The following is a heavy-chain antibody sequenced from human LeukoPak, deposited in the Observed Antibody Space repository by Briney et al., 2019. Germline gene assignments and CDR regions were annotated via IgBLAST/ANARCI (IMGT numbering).Heavy chain of an antibody. J-gene: IGHJ3*02. Sequence: ASVKVSCTASGYSFISYDINWVRQATGQGLEWMGWMNPNSGNTGSAQRFQGRVTMTRDTSVGTAYMELSSLRSEDTAVYYCARNNYGGHDAFDIWGQGTLVTVSS. D-gene: IGHD4-11*01. CDR3: ARNNYGGHDAFDI. CDR1: GYSFISYD. V-gene: IGHV1-8*01. CDR2: MNPNSGNT.